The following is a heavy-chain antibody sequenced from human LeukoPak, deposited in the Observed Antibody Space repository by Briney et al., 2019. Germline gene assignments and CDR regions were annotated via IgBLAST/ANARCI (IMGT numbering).Heavy chain of an antibody. CDR3: TTRRQDGW. D-gene: IGHD2-15*01. Sequence: SGGSLRLSCAASGFIFSNYGMHWVRQAPGKGLEWVGRIKSKSDGGTIDCAAPVKGRFTISRDDSRNTLYLQMNSLKTEDTAVYYCTTRRQDGWWGQGTLVTVS. CDR2: IKSKSDGGTI. V-gene: IGHV3-15*01. CDR1: GFIFSNYG. J-gene: IGHJ4*02.